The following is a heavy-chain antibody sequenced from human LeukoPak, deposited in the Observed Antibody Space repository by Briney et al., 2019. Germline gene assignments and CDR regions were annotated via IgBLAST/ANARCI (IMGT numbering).Heavy chain of an antibody. V-gene: IGHV4-59*01. Sequence: SETLSLTCTVSGGSISSYYWSWLRQPPGKGLEWIGYIYYSGSTNFNPSLKSRVTISVDTSKNQFSLKLSSVTAADTAVYYCARGSPGGDAFDIWGQGTMVTVSS. J-gene: IGHJ3*02. D-gene: IGHD3-16*01. CDR1: GGSISSYY. CDR2: IYYSGST. CDR3: ARGSPGGDAFDI.